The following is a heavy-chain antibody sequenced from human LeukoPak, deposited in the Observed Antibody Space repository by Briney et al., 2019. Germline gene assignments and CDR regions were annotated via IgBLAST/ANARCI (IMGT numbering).Heavy chain of an antibody. D-gene: IGHD3-22*01. CDR1: GFSFSYAW. CDR2: IKSKTDSGTT. V-gene: IGHV3-15*01. J-gene: IGHJ1*01. CDR3: TTDAYYYDSSTSFYAEYFQH. Sequence: PGGSLRLSCAASGFSFSYAWMSWVRQAPGKGLEWVGRIKSKTDSGTTDYAPPVKGRFSISRDDSKNTLYLQMSSLRIEDTAVYYCTTDAYYYDSSTSFYAEYFQHWGQGTLVTVSS.